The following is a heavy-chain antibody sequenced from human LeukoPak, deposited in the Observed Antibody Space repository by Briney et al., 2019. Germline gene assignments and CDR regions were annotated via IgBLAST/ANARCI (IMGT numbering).Heavy chain of an antibody. Sequence: ASVKVSCRASGYMFNIYGISWVRQAPGQGLEWMAWTSVNNGDTKYGQKFQGRVTVTTDTSTSTVYLELRRLRPDDTAVYYCVRDQYLNVMTGFDDWGQGTLVTVSS. CDR3: VRDQYLNVMTGFDD. J-gene: IGHJ4*02. D-gene: IGHD3-9*01. CDR2: TSVNNGDT. V-gene: IGHV1-18*01. CDR1: GYMFNIYG.